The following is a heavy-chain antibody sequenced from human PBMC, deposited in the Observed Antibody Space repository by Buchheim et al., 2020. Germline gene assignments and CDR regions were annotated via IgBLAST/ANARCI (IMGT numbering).Heavy chain of an antibody. D-gene: IGHD6-6*01. CDR2: ISYDGSNK. CDR1: GFTFSSYD. Sequence: QEQLVESGGGVVQPGRSLRLSCAASGFTFSSYDMHWVRQAPGKGLEWVAVISYDGSNKYYTDSVKGRFTISRDNSKNTLYLQMSSLRAEDTAVYYCARVGGQDSSSSWGFDYYYMDVWGKGTT. V-gene: IGHV3-30*03. J-gene: IGHJ6*03. CDR3: ARVGGQDSSSSWGFDYYYMDV.